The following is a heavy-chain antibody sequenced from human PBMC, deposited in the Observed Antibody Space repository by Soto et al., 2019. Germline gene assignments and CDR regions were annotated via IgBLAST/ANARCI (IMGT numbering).Heavy chain of an antibody. Sequence: EVQLAESGGGLVRPGGSLRLSCVASGFTFSIHSMNWVRQAPGKGLEWISYISSTGSTISYADSVKGRFTISRDNDKKSLYLQMTSLRDDATPVYYCASDQEPTYWGQGTLVAVSS. J-gene: IGHJ4*02. CDR3: ASDQEPTY. CDR1: GFTFSIHS. V-gene: IGHV3-48*02. CDR2: ISSTGSTI.